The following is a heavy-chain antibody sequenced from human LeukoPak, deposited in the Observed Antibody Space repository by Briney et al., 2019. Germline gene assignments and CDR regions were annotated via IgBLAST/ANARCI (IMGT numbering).Heavy chain of an antibody. J-gene: IGHJ4*02. CDR3: AKVVTSGSYYYFDF. D-gene: IGHD1-26*01. Sequence: GGSLRLSCAASGFTFSSYAMSWVRQAPGKGLEWVSAIRNSGSDTYYPDSVGGRFTISRDNSKNTLSLQMNSLRAEDTAIYYCAKVVTSGSYYYFDFWGQGTLVTVSS. V-gene: IGHV3-23*01. CDR2: IRNSGSDT. CDR1: GFTFSSYA.